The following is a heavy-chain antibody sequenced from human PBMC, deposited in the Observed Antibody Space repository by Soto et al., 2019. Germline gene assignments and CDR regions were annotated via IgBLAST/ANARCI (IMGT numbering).Heavy chain of an antibody. V-gene: IGHV4-61*01. CDR1: GDSVSSGSYY. Sequence: QVQLQESGPGLVKPSETLSLTCSVSGDSVSSGSYYWSWIRQPPGKGLEWIGYIYYSGSIKYDPSLKSRVTISVDTSKNQFSLKLTSVTAADTAEYYCARGAYGGYDFSGYYFYDMDVWGQGTTVTVSS. CDR2: IYYSGSI. J-gene: IGHJ6*02. D-gene: IGHD5-12*01. CDR3: ARGAYGGYDFSGYYFYDMDV.